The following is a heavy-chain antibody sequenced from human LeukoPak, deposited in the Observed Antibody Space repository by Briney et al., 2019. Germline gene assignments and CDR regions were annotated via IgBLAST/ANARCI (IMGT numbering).Heavy chain of an antibody. CDR3: AREEGGYFDY. J-gene: IGHJ4*02. CDR1: GFSFDDYD. CDR2: INWNGGST. D-gene: IGHD3-16*01. V-gene: IGHV3-20*04. Sequence: GGSLRLSCAAPGFSFDDYDMSWVRQAPGKGLEWVCGINWNGGSTGYADSVKGRFTISRDNAKNSLYLQMSSLRAEDTALYYCAREEGGYFDYWGQGTLVTVSS.